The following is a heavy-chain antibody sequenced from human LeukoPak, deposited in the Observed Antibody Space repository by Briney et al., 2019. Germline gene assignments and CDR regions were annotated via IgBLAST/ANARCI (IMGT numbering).Heavy chain of an antibody. D-gene: IGHD3-22*01. CDR2: IYPGDSDT. CDR1: GYSFTSYW. J-gene: IGHJ4*02. V-gene: IGHV5-51*01. Sequence: GESLKISCKGSGYSFTSYWIGWVCQMPGKGLEWMGIIYPGDSDTRYSPSFQGQVTISADKSISTAYLQWSSLKASDTAMYYCARAYDSSGYYFYYWGQGTLVTVSS. CDR3: ARAYDSSGYYFYY.